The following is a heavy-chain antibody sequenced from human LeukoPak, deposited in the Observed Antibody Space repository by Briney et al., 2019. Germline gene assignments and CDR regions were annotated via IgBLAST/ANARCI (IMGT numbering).Heavy chain of an antibody. CDR1: GGSISSSSYY. D-gene: IGHD3-9*01. CDR3: ARHDILTGYYSYYFDY. V-gene: IGHV4-39*01. CDR2: IYYSGST. J-gene: IGHJ4*02. Sequence: SKTLSLTCTVPGGSISSSSYYWGWIRQPPGKGLEWIGSIYYSGSTYYNPSLKSRVTISVDTSKNQFSLKLSSVTAADTAVYYCARHDILTGYYSYYFDYWGQGTLVTVSS.